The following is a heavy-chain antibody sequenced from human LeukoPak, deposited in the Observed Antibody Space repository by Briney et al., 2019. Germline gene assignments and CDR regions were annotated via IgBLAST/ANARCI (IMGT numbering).Heavy chain of an antibody. Sequence: PGRSLRLSCATSGFPYSSYAMHWVRQAPGKGLEWVALISYGGSSKYYADSVKGRFTISRDDSKNTLYLQMNNLRAEDTAVYYCARSTYCGGDCYPALGYWGQGTPVTVSS. D-gene: IGHD2-21*02. V-gene: IGHV3-30-3*01. J-gene: IGHJ4*02. CDR2: ISYGGSSK. CDR3: ARSTYCGGDCYPALGY. CDR1: GFPYSSYA.